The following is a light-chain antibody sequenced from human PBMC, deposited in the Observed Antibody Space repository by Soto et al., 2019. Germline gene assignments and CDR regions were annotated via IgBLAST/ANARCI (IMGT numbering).Light chain of an antibody. CDR1: QDISNY. Sequence: DMGMSQDPSSLSASVGDRVTITCQASQDISNYLNWYQQKPGKAPKLLIYDASNLETGVPSRFSGSGSGTDFTFTSSRLQPEDIATYYCQQYDNLPLPFGGGTKLDI. J-gene: IGKJ4*01. CDR3: QQYDNLPLP. CDR2: DAS. V-gene: IGKV1-33*01.